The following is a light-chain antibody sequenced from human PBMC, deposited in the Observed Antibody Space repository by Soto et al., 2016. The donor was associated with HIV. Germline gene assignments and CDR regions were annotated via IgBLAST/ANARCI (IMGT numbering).Light chain of an antibody. V-gene: IGKV1-5*03. Sequence: DIQMTQFPSTLSASIGDRVTITCRASQSVSVWLAWYQQKPGKAPKLLIFKASTLESGVPSRFSGSGSGTEFTLTINSLQPDDFATYYCQHYNSYPLTFGGGTKVEIK. J-gene: IGKJ4*01. CDR1: QSVSVW. CDR3: QHYNSYPLT. CDR2: KAS.